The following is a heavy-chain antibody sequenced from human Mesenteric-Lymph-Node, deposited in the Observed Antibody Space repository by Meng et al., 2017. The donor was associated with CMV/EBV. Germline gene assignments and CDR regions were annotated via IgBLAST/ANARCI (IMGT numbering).Heavy chain of an antibody. J-gene: IGHJ5*02. V-gene: IGHV1-69*02. CDR3: AGGIAAAGSRWFDR. Sequence: QVQLVQSGAVVTKPGSSLQVPCKASGSTFSSYTISWVRHAPGQGLEWMGRIIPILGIANYAQKFQGRVTITADKSTSTAYMELSSLRSEDAAVYYCAGGIAAAGSRWFDRWGQGTLVTVSS. CDR2: IIPILGIA. D-gene: IGHD6-13*01. CDR1: GSTFSSYT.